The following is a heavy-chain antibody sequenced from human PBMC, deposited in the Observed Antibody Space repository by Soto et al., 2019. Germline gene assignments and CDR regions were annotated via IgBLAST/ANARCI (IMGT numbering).Heavy chain of an antibody. CDR1: GFTFRNHW. Sequence: EVQLVESGGGLVQPGGSLRLSCAVSGFTFRNHWMNWVRQAPGKGLEWVANIKEDGSEKYYVDSVKGRFTISRDNAKNSLYLQMNSLRAEDTAVYYCARVSYYYDVSGYYADYWGQGALVTVSS. J-gene: IGHJ4*02. CDR2: IKEDGSEK. V-gene: IGHV3-7*01. CDR3: ARVSYYYDVSGYYADY. D-gene: IGHD3-22*01.